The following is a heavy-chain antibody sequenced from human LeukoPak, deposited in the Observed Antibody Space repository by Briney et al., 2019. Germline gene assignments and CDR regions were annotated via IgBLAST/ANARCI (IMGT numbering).Heavy chain of an antibody. CDR2: INSNGGST. V-gene: IGHV3-64D*09. J-gene: IGHJ4*02. Sequence: PGGSLRLSCSASGFTFSSYAIYWIRQAPGKGLEYVSAINSNGGSTYYADSVNGRFTISRDNSKNTLYLQMSSLRAEDTAVYYCVKTNQYYYGSGSYWDYWGQGSLVTVSS. CDR1: GFTFSSYA. D-gene: IGHD3-10*01. CDR3: VKTNQYYYGSGSYWDY.